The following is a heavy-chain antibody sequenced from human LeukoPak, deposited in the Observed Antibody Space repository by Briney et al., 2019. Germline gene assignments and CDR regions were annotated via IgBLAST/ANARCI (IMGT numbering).Heavy chain of an antibody. V-gene: IGHV4-34*01. CDR1: GGSFSNYY. D-gene: IGHD3-22*01. CDR3: ARGSMIVVVITTWYAFDI. J-gene: IGHJ3*02. Sequence: SETLSLTCADYGGSFSNYYWTWIRQPPGKGLEWIGEIYHSGSTNYNPSLKSRVTISVDKSKNQFSLKLSSVTAADTAVYYCARGSMIVVVITTWYAFDIWGQGTMVTVSS. CDR2: IYHSGST.